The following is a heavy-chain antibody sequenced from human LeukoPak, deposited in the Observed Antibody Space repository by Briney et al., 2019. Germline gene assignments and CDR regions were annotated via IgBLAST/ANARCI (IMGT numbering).Heavy chain of an antibody. V-gene: IGHV1-69*04. D-gene: IGHD2-15*01. J-gene: IGHJ6*02. CDR1: GGTFSSYD. Sequence: ASVKVSCKASGGTFSSYDISWVRQAPGQGLERMGRFIPILGIANYAQKFQGRVTITADKSTSTAYMELSSLRSEDTAVYYCARVRVVAANYYYYGMDVWGQGTTVTVSS. CDR3: ARVRVVAANYYYYGMDV. CDR2: FIPILGIA.